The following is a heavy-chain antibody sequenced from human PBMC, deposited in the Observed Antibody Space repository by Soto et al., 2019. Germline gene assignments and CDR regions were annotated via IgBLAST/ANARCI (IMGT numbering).Heavy chain of an antibody. D-gene: IGHD3-3*01. Sequence: EGQLLESGGGLVQPGGSLRLSCVASGFTFRSYAMAWVRQAPGKGLEWVSGISESGGKTNYAESVRGRFSISRDNSRNTLSLLMNNVTAEDTAIYYCAKDRATIFRVVWKYGMDVWGQGTTVSVSS. CDR3: AKDRATIFRVVWKYGMDV. J-gene: IGHJ6*02. V-gene: IGHV3-23*01. CDR1: GFTFRSYA. CDR2: ISESGGKT.